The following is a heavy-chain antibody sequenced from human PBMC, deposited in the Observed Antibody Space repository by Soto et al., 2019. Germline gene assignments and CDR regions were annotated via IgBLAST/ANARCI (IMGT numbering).Heavy chain of an antibody. CDR2: ISAHNGNT. CDR3: ARGRYGDY. J-gene: IGHJ4*02. V-gene: IGHV1-18*01. Sequence: QVHLVQSGAEVKKPGASVKVSCKASGYTFTSYGITWVRQAPGQGLEWMGWISAHNGNTDYAQKLQGRVIVTRDTSTSPAYMELRSLISDDTVVYYCARGRYGDYWGQGALVTVSS. D-gene: IGHD1-1*01. CDR1: GYTFTSYG.